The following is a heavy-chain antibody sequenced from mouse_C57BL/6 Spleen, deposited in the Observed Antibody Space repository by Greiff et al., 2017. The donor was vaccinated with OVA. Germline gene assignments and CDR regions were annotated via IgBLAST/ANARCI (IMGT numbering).Heavy chain of an antibody. Sequence: EVLLQQSGPELVKPGASVKISCKASGYTFTDYYMNWVKQSPGKSLEWIGDISPNNGGTSYNQKFKGKATLTVDKSSSTAYMDLRSLTSEDSADDYWAGRLYGSNYYYAMDYWGQGTSVTVAS. CDR3: AGRLYGSNYYYAMDY. D-gene: IGHD1-1*01. CDR2: ISPNNGGT. CDR1: GYTFTDYY. V-gene: IGHV1-26*01. J-gene: IGHJ4*01.